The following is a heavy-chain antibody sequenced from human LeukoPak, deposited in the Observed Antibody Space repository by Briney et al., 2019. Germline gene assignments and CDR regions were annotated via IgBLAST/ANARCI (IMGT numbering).Heavy chain of an antibody. CDR2: VSASGTNT. D-gene: IGHD1-1*01. J-gene: IGHJ4*02. V-gene: IGHV3-23*01. CDR3: AKLAGTGTTPTDY. Sequence: HSGGSLRLSCAAAGFTFSNYAMTWVRQAPGKGLGWGSVVSASGTNTDYAGSVKGRFTIFRDNSKSTLSLQMNSPRAEDTAIYYCAKLAGTGTTPTDYWGQGTLVTVSS. CDR1: GFTFSNYA.